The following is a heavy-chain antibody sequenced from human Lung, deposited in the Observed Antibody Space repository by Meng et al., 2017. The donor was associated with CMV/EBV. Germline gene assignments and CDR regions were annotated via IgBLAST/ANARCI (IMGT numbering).Heavy chain of an antibody. V-gene: IGHV1-8*01. J-gene: IGHJ6*02. CDR2: VNPNSGNT. CDR3: ARAWVLVTPVGGRPGVARVVDHYGMDV. D-gene: IGHD3-16*01. CDR1: GYTFTTYD. Sequence: AXVXVSXXASGYTFTTYDINWVRQATGHGPEWMGWVNPNSGNTGYAQRFQGRVTMTRDTSTRTAYMELSSLRSDDTAVYYCARAWVLVTPVGGRPGVARVVDHYGMDVWGQGTXVTVSS.